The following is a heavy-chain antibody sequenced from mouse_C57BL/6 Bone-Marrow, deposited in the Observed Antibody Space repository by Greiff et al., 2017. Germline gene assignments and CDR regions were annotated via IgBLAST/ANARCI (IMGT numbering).Heavy chain of an antibody. CDR3: AREGDYAWFAY. CDR1: GYTFTSYW. D-gene: IGHD2-13*01. J-gene: IGHJ3*01. Sequence: VQLQQSGAELVQPGASVKMSCKASGYTFTSYWITWVKQRPGQGLEWIGDIYPGSGSTNYNEKFKSKATLTVDTSSSTAYMQLRSLTSEDSAVDYCAREGDYAWFAYWGQGTLVTVSA. CDR2: IYPGSGST. V-gene: IGHV1-55*01.